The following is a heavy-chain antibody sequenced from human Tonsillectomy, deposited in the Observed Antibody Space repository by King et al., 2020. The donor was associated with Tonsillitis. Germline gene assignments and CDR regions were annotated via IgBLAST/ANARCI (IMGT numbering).Heavy chain of an antibody. D-gene: IGHD6-13*01. V-gene: IGHV3-7*01. J-gene: IGHJ6*02. CDR3: ARDTYSSSWYGGFSFRDYGMDV. Sequence: VQLVESGGGLVQPGGSLRLSCAASGFTFSSYWMSWVRQAPGKGLEWVANIKQDGSEKYYVDSVKGRFTISRDNAKNSLYLQMNSLRAEDTAVYYCARDTYSSSWYGGFSFRDYGMDVWGQGTTGTVS. CDR1: GFTFSSYW. CDR2: IKQDGSEK.